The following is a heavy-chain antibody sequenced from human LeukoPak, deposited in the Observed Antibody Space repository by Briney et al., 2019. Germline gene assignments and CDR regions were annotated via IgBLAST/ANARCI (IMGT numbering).Heavy chain of an antibody. CDR2: IGTAGDP. V-gene: IGHV3-13*05. Sequence: GGSLRLSCAASGFTFSSYDMHWVRQATGKDLEWVSGIGTAGDPYYPGSVKGRFTISRENAKNSFYLQMNSLRAGDTAVYYCARAYSSTWYDSPLDYWGQGALVTVSS. CDR3: ARAYSSTWYDSPLDY. J-gene: IGHJ4*02. D-gene: IGHD6-13*01. CDR1: GFTFSSYD.